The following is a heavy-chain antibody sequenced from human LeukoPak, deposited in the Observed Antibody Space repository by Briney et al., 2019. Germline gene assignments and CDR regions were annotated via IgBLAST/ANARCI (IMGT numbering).Heavy chain of an antibody. CDR3: ARGYSYGHGGYFDY. J-gene: IGHJ4*02. CDR1: GFIFSSYW. Sequence: GGSLRLSCAASGFIFSSYWVHWVRQAPGKGLLWVSRISSDGSSTTYAESVNGRFTISRDNAKNTLYLQMNSLRAEDTAVYYCARGYSYGHGGYFDYWGQGTLVSVSS. D-gene: IGHD5-18*01. V-gene: IGHV3-74*01. CDR2: ISSDGSST.